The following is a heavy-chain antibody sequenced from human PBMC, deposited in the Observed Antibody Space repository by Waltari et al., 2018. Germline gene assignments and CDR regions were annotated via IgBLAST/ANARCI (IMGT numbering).Heavy chain of an antibody. V-gene: IGHV3-72*01. J-gene: IGHJ4*02. CDR2: IRNKANRYTT. Sequence: EVQLVESGGRLVQPGGSLRLSCVASGFSFSDHYMDWVRQGPGKGLEWVGRIRNKANRYTTDYAASVTGRFIVSRDDSKNSLYLQMTTLKSEDTATYYCTRVTNWSYDEWGQGTLVTVSS. D-gene: IGHD1-7*01. CDR1: GFSFSDHY. CDR3: TRVTNWSYDE.